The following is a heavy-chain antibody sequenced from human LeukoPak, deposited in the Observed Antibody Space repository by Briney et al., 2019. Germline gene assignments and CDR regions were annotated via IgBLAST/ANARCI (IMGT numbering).Heavy chain of an antibody. CDR1: GASIISSRYF. J-gene: IGHJ4*02. Sequence: PSETLSLTCTVSGASIISSRYFWAWIRQPPGKGLEWLGNIRHSGSTYYSPFLKSRVTISVDTSKNQFSLKLPSVTAADTAVYYCARVVDEAGTFGSYYFDYWGQGTLVTVSS. CDR3: ARVVDEAGTFGSYYFDY. CDR2: IRHSGST. V-gene: IGHV4-39*07. D-gene: IGHD1-1*01.